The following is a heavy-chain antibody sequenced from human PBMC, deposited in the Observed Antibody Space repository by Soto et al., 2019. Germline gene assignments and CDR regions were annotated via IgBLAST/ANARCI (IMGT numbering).Heavy chain of an antibody. CDR3: ARSMTTVVLDAFDI. J-gene: IGHJ3*02. CDR2: IIPIFGTA. D-gene: IGHD4-17*01. Sequence: GASVKVSCKASGGTFSSYAISWVRQAPGQGLEWMGGIIPIFGTANYAQKFQGRVTITADKSTSTAYMELSSLRSEDTAVYYCARSMTTVVLDAFDIWGQGTMVTVSS. V-gene: IGHV1-69*06. CDR1: GGTFSSYA.